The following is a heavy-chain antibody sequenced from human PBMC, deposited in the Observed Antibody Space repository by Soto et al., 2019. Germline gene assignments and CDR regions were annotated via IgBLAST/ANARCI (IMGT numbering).Heavy chain of an antibody. D-gene: IGHD3-22*01. V-gene: IGHV4-31*03. Sequence: QVQLQESGPGLVKPSQTLSLTCTVSGGSISSGGYYWSWIRQHPGKGLEWIGYIYYSGSTYYNPSLRSRVTISVDTSKNQFSLKLSSVTAADTAVYYCARDHGYYYDSSGYRHRIYYFDYWGQGTLVTVSS. CDR3: ARDHGYYYDSSGYRHRIYYFDY. CDR2: IYYSGST. CDR1: GGSISSGGYY. J-gene: IGHJ4*02.